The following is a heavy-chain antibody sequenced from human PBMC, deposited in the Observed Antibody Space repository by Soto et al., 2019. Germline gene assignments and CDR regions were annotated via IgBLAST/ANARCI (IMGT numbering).Heavy chain of an antibody. J-gene: IGHJ5*02. D-gene: IGHD2-15*01. V-gene: IGHV1-18*01. CDR3: ARVRYICSGGSCYKNWFDP. Sequence: ASVKVPCKASGYTFTSYGISWVRQAPGQGLEWMGWISAYNGNTNYAQKLQGRVTMTTDTSTSTAYMELRSLRSDDTAVYYCARVRYICSGGSCYKNWFDPWGQGTLVTVSS. CDR2: ISAYNGNT. CDR1: GYTFTSYG.